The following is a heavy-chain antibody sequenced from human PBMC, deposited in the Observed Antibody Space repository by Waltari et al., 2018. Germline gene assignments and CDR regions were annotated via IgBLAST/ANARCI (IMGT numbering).Heavy chain of an antibody. J-gene: IGHJ3*02. CDR3: ARDGLQTTNDGFDI. V-gene: IGHV1-69*06. CDR1: GGACWPFD. Sequence: QVQLVQSGAEVKIPGSSGKGSCKASGGACWPFDISWVRQAPGQGLEWMGGIIPVFGTPNYARKFQGRVSISADTSTYTAYLEVTRLTSEDTAIYYCARDGLQTTNDGFDIWGQGTMVTVSS. CDR2: IIPVFGTP. D-gene: IGHD4-4*01.